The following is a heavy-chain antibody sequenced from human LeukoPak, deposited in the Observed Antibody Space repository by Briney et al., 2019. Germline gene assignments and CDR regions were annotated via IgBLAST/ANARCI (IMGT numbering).Heavy chain of an antibody. CDR1: GFSLTTSGVG. J-gene: IGHJ4*02. Sequence: SGPTLVNPTQTLTLTCTFSGFSLTTSGVGVGWIRQPPGKALEWLALIYWDDAKRYSPSLKSRPTITKDTSKNQVVLTMTNVDPVDTATYYCAHSLIRFGELPYYFHYWGQGTLVTVSS. D-gene: IGHD3-10*01. CDR3: AHSLIRFGELPYYFHY. V-gene: IGHV2-5*02. CDR2: IYWDDAK.